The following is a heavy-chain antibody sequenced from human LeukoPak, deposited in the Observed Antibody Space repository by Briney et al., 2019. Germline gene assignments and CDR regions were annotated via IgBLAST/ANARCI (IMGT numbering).Heavy chain of an antibody. Sequence: SVKVSCKASGGTFSSYAISWVRQAPGQGLEWMGGIIPIFGTANYAQKFQGRVTITADESTSTAYMELSSLRSEDTAVYYRARQRGVSPTQYYFDYWGQGTLVTVSS. V-gene: IGHV1-69*13. CDR3: ARQRGVSPTQYYFDY. CDR2: IIPIFGTA. CDR1: GGTFSSYA. D-gene: IGHD3-3*01. J-gene: IGHJ4*02.